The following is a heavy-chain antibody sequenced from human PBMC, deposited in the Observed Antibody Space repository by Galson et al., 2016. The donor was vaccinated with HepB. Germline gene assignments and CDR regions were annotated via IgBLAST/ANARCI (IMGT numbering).Heavy chain of an antibody. CDR2: IFYSGTT. Sequence: TLSLTCTVSGASITIGTYYWSWIRQHPGKGLEWIGYIFYSGTTYYNPSLKSRLTISIDTSKNQFSLKLSSVTAADTAVYYCARGSTDAQYNWFDPWGLGTLVSVSS. CDR3: ARGSTDAQYNWFDP. V-gene: IGHV4-31*03. CDR1: GASITIGTYY. J-gene: IGHJ5*02. D-gene: IGHD2-2*01.